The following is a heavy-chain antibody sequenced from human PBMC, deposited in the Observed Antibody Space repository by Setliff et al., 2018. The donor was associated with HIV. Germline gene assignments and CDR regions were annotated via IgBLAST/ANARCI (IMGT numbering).Heavy chain of an antibody. Sequence: LSLTCTVSGGSISSGSYYWNWIRQPAGKGLEWIGHIYSSGSTNYNPSLKSRVTISVDTSKNQFSLKLSSVTAADTAVYYCASYDILTGYYGHYFDYWAREPWSPSPQ. D-gene: IGHD3-9*01. V-gene: IGHV4-61*09. CDR3: ASYDILTGYYGHYFDY. CDR2: IYSSGST. CDR1: GGSISSGSYY. J-gene: IGHJ4*02.